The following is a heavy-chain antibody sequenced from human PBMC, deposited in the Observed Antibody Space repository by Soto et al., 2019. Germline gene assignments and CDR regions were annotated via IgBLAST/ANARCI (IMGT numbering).Heavy chain of an antibody. J-gene: IGHJ6*02. V-gene: IGHV4-31*03. D-gene: IGHD7-27*01. Sequence: QVQLQESGPGLVKPSQTLSLTCTVSGGSISSGGYYWSWIRQHPGKGLEWIGYIYYSGSTYYNPSLKSRVTISVDTSKNQFSLKLSSVTAADTAVYYCAREYWGLGGYYYGMDVWGQGTTVTASS. CDR2: IYYSGST. CDR1: GGSISSGGYY. CDR3: AREYWGLGGYYYGMDV.